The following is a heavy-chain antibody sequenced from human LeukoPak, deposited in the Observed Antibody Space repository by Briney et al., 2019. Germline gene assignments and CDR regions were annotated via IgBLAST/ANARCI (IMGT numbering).Heavy chain of an antibody. CDR1: GGSISSYY. CDR3: ARLPIVVVPSTSFDI. D-gene: IGHD2-2*01. J-gene: IGHJ3*02. CDR2: IYTSGST. Sequence: SETLSLTCTVSGGSISSYYWSWIRQPAGKGLEWTGRIYTSGSTNYNPSLKSRVTMSVDTSKNQFSLKLSSVAAADTAVYYCARLPIVVVPSTSFDIWGQGTMVTVSS. V-gene: IGHV4-4*07.